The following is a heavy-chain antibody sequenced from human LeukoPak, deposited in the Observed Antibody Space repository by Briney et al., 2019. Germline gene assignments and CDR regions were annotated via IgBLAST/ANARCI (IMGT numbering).Heavy chain of an antibody. CDR1: GNYW. J-gene: IGHJ5*02. V-gene: IGHV3-48*01. D-gene: IGHD3-10*01. CDR2: ITGTSVTI. Sequence: GGSLRLSRAASGNYWMHWVRQAPGKGLEWLSYITGTSVTIYYAESVKGRFTISRDNAKNSLYLQINSLRAEDTAVYYCARDSGDHNWFDPWGQGTLVTVSS. CDR3: ARDSGDHNWFDP.